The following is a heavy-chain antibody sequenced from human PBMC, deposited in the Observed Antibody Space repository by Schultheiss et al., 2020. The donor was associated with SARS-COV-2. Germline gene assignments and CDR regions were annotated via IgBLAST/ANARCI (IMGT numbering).Heavy chain of an antibody. CDR3: ARNDRELLSGNYYQYGMDV. Sequence: GGSLRLSCAASGFTFDDYAMHWVRQAPGKGLVWVARINNDGRSTSHADSVKGRFTISRDNAKNTLYLQMNSLRTEDTAVYYCARNDRELLSGNYYQYGMDVWGRGTTVTVAS. CDR2: INNDGRST. CDR1: GFTFDDYA. D-gene: IGHD3-10*01. V-gene: IGHV3-74*01. J-gene: IGHJ6*02.